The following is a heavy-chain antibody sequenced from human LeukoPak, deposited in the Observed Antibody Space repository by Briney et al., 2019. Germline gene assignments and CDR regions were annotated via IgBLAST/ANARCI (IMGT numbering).Heavy chain of an antibody. Sequence: ASVKDSCKASGYTFTSYGLSWVRQAPGQGLEWMGWISAYNGNTNYAQKLQGRVTMTTDTSTSTAYMELRSLRSDDTAVYYCAVDSVWGSYRPVDYWGQGTLVTVSS. CDR1: GYTFTSYG. V-gene: IGHV1-18*01. D-gene: IGHD3-16*02. CDR3: AVDSVWGSYRPVDY. CDR2: ISAYNGNT. J-gene: IGHJ4*02.